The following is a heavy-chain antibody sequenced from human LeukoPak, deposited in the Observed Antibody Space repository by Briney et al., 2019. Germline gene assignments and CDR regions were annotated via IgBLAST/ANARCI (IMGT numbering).Heavy chain of an antibody. V-gene: IGHV3-7*01. D-gene: IGHD4-17*01. Sequence: GGSLRLSCAASGFTFSSYWMSWVRQAPGKGLEWVANIKQDGSEKYYVDSVKGRFTISRDNAKNSLYLQMNSLRAEDTAVYYCAREVQFYDYGDYVSLGALHIWGQGTMVTVSS. CDR3: AREVQFYDYGDYVSLGALHI. J-gene: IGHJ3*02. CDR1: GFTFSSYW. CDR2: IKQDGSEK.